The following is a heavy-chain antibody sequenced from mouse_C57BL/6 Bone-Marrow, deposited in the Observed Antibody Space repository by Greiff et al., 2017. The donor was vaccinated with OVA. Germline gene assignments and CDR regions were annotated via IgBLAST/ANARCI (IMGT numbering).Heavy chain of an antibody. D-gene: IGHD2-3*01. CDR3: AIRVDGYYYAMDY. J-gene: IGHJ4*01. V-gene: IGHV1-81*01. CDR2: IYPRSGNT. CDR1: GYTFTSYG. Sequence: VKLMESGAELARPGASVTLSCKASGYTFTSYGISWVKQRTGQGLEWIGEIYPRSGNTYYNEKFKGKATLTADKSSSTAYMELRSLTSEDSAVYFCAIRVDGYYYAMDYWGKGTSVTVSS.